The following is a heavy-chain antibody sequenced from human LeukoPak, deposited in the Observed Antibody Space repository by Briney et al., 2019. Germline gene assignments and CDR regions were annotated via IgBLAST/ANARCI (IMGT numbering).Heavy chain of an antibody. Sequence: PGGSLRLSCAASGFTFSSYGMHWVRQAPGKGLEWVAFIRYDGSNKYYADSVKGRFTISRDNSKNTLYLQMNSLRAEDTAVYYYARGGHILLWFGESKAGMDVWGQGTTVTVSS. D-gene: IGHD3-10*01. CDR1: GFTFSSYG. CDR2: IRYDGSNK. V-gene: IGHV3-30*02. CDR3: ARGGHILLWFGESKAGMDV. J-gene: IGHJ6*02.